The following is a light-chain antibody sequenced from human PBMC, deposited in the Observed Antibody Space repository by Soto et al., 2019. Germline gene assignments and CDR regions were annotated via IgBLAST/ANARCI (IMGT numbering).Light chain of an antibody. V-gene: IGLV1-40*01. CDR1: SSSIGAGFD. CDR3: QSYDSSLSVVV. CDR2: GNN. J-gene: IGLJ2*01. Sequence: QSVLTQPPSVSGAPGQRVTISCTGSSSSIGAGFDVHWYQQLPGTAPKLLIYGNNNRPSGVPDRFYGSKSGASASLAITGLQAEDEVDYYCQSYDSSLSVVVFGGGTNVTVL.